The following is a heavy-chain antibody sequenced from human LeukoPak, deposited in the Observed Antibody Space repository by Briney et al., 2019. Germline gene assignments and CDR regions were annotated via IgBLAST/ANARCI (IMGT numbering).Heavy chain of an antibody. CDR2: ISAYNGNT. Sequence: GASVKVSCKASGGTFSSYAISWVRQAPGQGLEWMGWISAYNGNTNYAQKLQGRVTMTTDTSTSTAYMELRSLRSDDTAVYYCARAQYSSGWYSTIDYWGQGTLVTVSS. CDR1: GGTFSSYA. J-gene: IGHJ4*02. D-gene: IGHD6-19*01. V-gene: IGHV1-18*01. CDR3: ARAQYSSGWYSTIDY.